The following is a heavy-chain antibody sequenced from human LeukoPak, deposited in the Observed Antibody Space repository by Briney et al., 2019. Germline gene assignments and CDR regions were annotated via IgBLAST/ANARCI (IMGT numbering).Heavy chain of an antibody. V-gene: IGHV3-53*01. CDR1: GFTVSSNY. CDR2: IYSGGST. CDR3: ARWRSGSYFDY. D-gene: IGHD1-26*01. Sequence: GGSLRLSCAASGFTVSSNYMSWVRQAPGKGLEWVSVIYSGGSTYYADSAKGRFTISRDNSKNTLYLQMNSLRAEDTAVYYCARWRSGSYFDYWGQGTLVTVSS. J-gene: IGHJ4*02.